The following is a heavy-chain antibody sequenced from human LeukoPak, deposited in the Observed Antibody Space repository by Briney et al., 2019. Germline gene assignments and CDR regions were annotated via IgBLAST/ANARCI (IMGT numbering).Heavy chain of an antibody. J-gene: IGHJ5*02. CDR2: MYSSGST. Sequence: SETLSLTCTVSGGSISSYYWSWIRQPPGKGLEWIGRMYSSGSTNYNPSLKSRVTMSGDTTKNQFSLKLSSVTAADTAIYYCARYSVGGYGVSYWFDPWGQGTLVTVSS. V-gene: IGHV4-4*07. CDR1: GGSISSYY. CDR3: ARYSVGGYGVSYWFDP. D-gene: IGHD5-12*01.